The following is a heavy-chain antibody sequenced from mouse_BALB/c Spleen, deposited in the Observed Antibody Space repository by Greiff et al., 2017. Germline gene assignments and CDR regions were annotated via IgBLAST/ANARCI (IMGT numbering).Heavy chain of an antibody. V-gene: IGHV1-15*01. J-gene: IGHJ3*01. Sequence: QVQLKESGAELVRPGASVTLSCTASGYTFTDYEMHWVKQTPVHGLEWIGAIDPETGGTAYNQTFKGKATLTADKSSSTAYMELRSLTSEDSAVYYCTREGPPFAYWGQGTLVTVSA. CDR2: IDPETGGT. CDR3: TREGPPFAY. CDR1: GYTFTDYE.